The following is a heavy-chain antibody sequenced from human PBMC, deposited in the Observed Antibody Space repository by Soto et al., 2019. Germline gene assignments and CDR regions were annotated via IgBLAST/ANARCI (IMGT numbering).Heavy chain of an antibody. CDR2: ISERGDTT. CDR1: GFTISRNA. Sequence: SLRLSCAASGFTISRNAVYWVRQAPGKGLEWVSGISERGDTTHYAESVKGRFTISRDTSKNTLYLQLNTLRADDTAVYYCAKDKPGTTSFDYWGQGTLVTVSS. V-gene: IGHV3-23*01. D-gene: IGHD1-1*01. CDR3: AKDKPGTTSFDY. J-gene: IGHJ4*02.